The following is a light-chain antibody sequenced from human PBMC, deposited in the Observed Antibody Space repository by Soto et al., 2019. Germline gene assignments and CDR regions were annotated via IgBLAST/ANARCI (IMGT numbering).Light chain of an antibody. J-gene: IGLJ1*01. CDR2: EVV. V-gene: IGLV2-14*01. CDR1: SSDVGAFNF. Sequence: QSALTQPASVSGSPGQSLTISCTGSSSDVGAFNFVSWYQQRPGQAPKLLIFEVVHRPSGISISFSGSKSGNTASLTISGLQAEDEADYYCSSYTSSNTYAFGGGTKVTVL. CDR3: SSYTSSNTYA.